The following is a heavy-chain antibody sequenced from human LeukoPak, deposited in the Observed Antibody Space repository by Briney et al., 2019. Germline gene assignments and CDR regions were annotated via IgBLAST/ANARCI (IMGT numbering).Heavy chain of an antibody. CDR3: AGAEVDYGGNSGWFDP. Sequence: GGSLRLSCAASGFTVSSNYMSWVRQAPGKGLEWVSYISSSSSTIYYADSVKGRSTISRDNAKNSLYLQMNSLRAEDTAVYYCAGAEVDYGGNSGWFDPWGQGTLVTVSS. J-gene: IGHJ5*02. CDR1: GFTVSSNY. V-gene: IGHV3-48*01. CDR2: ISSSSSTI. D-gene: IGHD4-23*01.